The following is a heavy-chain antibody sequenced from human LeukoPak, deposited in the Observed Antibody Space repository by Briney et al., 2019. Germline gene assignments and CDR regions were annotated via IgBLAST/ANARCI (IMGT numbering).Heavy chain of an antibody. V-gene: IGHV5-51*01. Sequence: ESLKISCKGSGYSFNTYWIGWVRQMPGKGLEWMGIIYPGDSDSRYSPSFEGQVTISADKSISTAYLLWSSLKASDTAMYYCATGGYCSGGSCYSFFDYWGQGTLVTVSS. D-gene: IGHD2-15*01. J-gene: IGHJ4*02. CDR3: ATGGYCSGGSCYSFFDY. CDR1: GYSFNTYW. CDR2: IYPGDSDS.